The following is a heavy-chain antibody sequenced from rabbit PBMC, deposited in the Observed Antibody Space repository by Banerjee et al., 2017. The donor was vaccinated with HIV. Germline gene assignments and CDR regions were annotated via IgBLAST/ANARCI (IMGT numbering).Heavy chain of an antibody. CDR1: GIDISRYN. J-gene: IGHJ4*01. Sequence: KASGIDISRYNMQWVRQSPEKGLEYIGYIHYDGRTYYASWVNGRFTISKASWTTVTLQMTSLTAADTASYFCARDLAGVIGWNFGLWGPGTLVTVS. V-gene: IGHV1S25*01. CDR2: IHYDGRT. CDR3: ARDLAGVIGWNFGL. D-gene: IGHD4-1*01.